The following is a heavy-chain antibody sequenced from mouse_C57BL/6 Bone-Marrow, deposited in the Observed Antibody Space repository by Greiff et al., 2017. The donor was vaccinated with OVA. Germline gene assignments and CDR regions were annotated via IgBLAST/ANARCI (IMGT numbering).Heavy chain of an antibody. D-gene: IGHD2-1*01. CDR2: IYPGNSDT. Sequence: VQLKQSGTVLARPGASVKMSCKTSGYTFTSYWMHWVKQRPGQGLAWIGAIYPGNSDTSYNQKFKGKAKLTAVTSASTAYMELSSLTNEDSAVYYCTRRELPFYYAMDYWGQGTSVTVSS. J-gene: IGHJ4*01. CDR1: GYTFTSYW. CDR3: TRRELPFYYAMDY. V-gene: IGHV1-5*01.